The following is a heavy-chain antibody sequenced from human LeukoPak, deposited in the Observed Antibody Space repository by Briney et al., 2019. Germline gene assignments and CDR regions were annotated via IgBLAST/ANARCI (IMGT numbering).Heavy chain of an antibody. Sequence: GGSLRLSCAASGFTFSSYWMSWVRQAPGKGLEWVANIKQDGSEKYYVDSVKGRFTISRDNAKNSLYLQMNSLRAEDTAVYYCARNPRGSYRTGAFDIWGQGTMVTVSS. D-gene: IGHD1-26*01. CDR1: GFTFSSYW. V-gene: IGHV3-7*01. J-gene: IGHJ3*02. CDR3: ARNPRGSYRTGAFDI. CDR2: IKQDGSEK.